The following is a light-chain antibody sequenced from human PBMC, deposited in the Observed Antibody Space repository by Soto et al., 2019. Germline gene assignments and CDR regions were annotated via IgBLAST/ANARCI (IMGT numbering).Light chain of an antibody. J-gene: IGLJ1*01. CDR3: TSYAAGDNYV. CDR2: EVI. Sequence: QSVLTQPPSASGSPGQSVTISCTGTSSDIGDYNSVSWYQQHPAKAPKLIIYEVIKRPSGVPGRFSGSKSGNTASLTVSWLQAEDEADYYCTSYAAGDNYVFGTGTKVTAL. CDR1: SSDIGDYNS. V-gene: IGLV2-8*01.